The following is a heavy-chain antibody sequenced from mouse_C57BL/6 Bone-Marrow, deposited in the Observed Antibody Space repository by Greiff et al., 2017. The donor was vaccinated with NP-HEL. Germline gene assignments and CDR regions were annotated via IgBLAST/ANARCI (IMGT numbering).Heavy chain of an antibody. J-gene: IGHJ1*03. Sequence: EVKLEESGGGLVKPGGSLKLSCAASGFTFSSYAMSWVRQTPEKRLEWVATISDGGSYTYYPDNVKGRFTISRDNAKNNLYLQMSHLKSEDTAMYYCARDLLYYYGSSYTSYWYFDVWGTGTTVTVSS. V-gene: IGHV5-4*01. CDR1: GFTFSSYA. D-gene: IGHD1-1*01. CDR3: ARDLLYYYGSSYTSYWYFDV. CDR2: ISDGGSYT.